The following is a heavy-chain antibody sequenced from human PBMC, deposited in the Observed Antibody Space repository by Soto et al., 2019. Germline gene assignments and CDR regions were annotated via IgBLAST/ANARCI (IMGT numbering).Heavy chain of an antibody. D-gene: IGHD3-22*01. V-gene: IGHV4-34*01. CDR1: GGSFSGYY. CDR2: FNHSGST. CDR3: ARGRYYYVSSGYWIKGRWFDP. J-gene: IGHJ5*02. Sequence: SETLSLTCAGYGGSFSGYYWSWIRQPPGKGLEWIGEFNHSGSTNYNPSLKSRVAISVDTSKNQFSLKLSSVTAADTAVYYCARGRYYYVSSGYWIKGRWFDPWGQGTLVTVSS.